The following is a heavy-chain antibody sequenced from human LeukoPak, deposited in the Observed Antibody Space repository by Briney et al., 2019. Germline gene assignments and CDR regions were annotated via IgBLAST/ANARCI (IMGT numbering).Heavy chain of an antibody. CDR3: AKDVGSGSYSFDY. CDR1: GFTFSSYA. V-gene: IGHV3-23*01. CDR2: ISGSGGST. D-gene: IGHD3-10*01. J-gene: IGHJ4*02. Sequence: PAGSLRPSCAASGFTFSSYAMSWVRQAPGKGLEWVSAISGSGGSTYYADSVKGRFTISRDNSKNTLYLQMNSLRAEDTAVYYCAKDVGSGSYSFDYWGQGTLVTVSS.